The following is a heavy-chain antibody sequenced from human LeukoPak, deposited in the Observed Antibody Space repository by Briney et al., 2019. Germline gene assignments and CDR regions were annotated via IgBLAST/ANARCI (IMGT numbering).Heavy chain of an antibody. D-gene: IGHD3-16*01. CDR3: ARGIYSGIYGRLDP. CDR1: GYTFTAWY. CDR2: IDPNSGGT. Sequence: GASVKVSCEASGYTFTAWYIHWVRQAPGQGLEWMGWIDPNSGGTGYAQKFQGRATLTRDTSIRTAYMDLSSLRSDDTAVYYCARGIYSGIYGRLDPWGQGTLVTVSS. J-gene: IGHJ5*02. V-gene: IGHV1-2*02.